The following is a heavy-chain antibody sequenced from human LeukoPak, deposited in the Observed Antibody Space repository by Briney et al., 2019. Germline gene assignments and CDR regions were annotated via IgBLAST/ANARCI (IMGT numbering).Heavy chain of an antibody. D-gene: IGHD4-11*01. CDR3: AKGPNESSNYLFDY. J-gene: IGHJ4*02. Sequence: GGSPRLSCAASGFSFSSYAMNWVRQAPGKGLEWISVISGSGGETYYAGSVKGRFTISRDNSKNTVYVELNSLGGDDTAVYYCAKGPNESSNYLFDYWGQGTLVTVSS. V-gene: IGHV3-23*01. CDR2: ISGSGGET. CDR1: GFSFSSYA.